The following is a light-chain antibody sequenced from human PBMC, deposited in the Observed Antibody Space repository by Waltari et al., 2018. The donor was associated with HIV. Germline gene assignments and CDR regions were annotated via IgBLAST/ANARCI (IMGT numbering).Light chain of an antibody. Sequence: QAVVTQEPSLTVSPGGIVTLTCGSRTRAVTRGHYHSWYQQKPVQAPRTLINDTSNKHSWTPSQLSGSLLGGKAALTLAGAQPEDEAEYYCLLSYSCARPVFGGGTNLTVL. CDR1: TRAVTRGHY. V-gene: IGLV7-46*01. CDR2: DTS. J-gene: IGLJ3*02. CDR3: LLSYSCARPV.